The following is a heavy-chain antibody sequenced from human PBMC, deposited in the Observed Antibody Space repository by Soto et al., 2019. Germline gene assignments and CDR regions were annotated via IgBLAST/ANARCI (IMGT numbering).Heavy chain of an antibody. J-gene: IGHJ3*02. CDR2: ISAYNGNT. Sequence: QVQLVQSGAEVKKPGASVKVSCKASGYTFTSYGISWVRQAPGQVLEWMVWISAYNGNTNYAQKLQGRVTMTTDTSTSTAYMELRSLRSDDTAVYYCARDLVNYYYSSGYYYSGDAFDIWGQGTMVTVSS. CDR1: GYTFTSYG. CDR3: ARDLVNYYYSSGYYYSGDAFDI. D-gene: IGHD3-22*01. V-gene: IGHV1-18*01.